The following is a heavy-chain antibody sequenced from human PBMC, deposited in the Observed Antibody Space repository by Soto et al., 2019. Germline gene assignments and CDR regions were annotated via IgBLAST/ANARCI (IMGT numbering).Heavy chain of an antibody. Sequence: SETLSLTCTVSGGSISSYYWSWIRQPPGKGLEWIGYIYYSGSTNYNPSLKSRVTISVDTSKNQFSLKLSSVTAADTAVYYCATLMEDGYNYFDYWGQGTLVTVSS. CDR3: ATLMEDGYNYFDY. J-gene: IGHJ4*02. V-gene: IGHV4-59*08. D-gene: IGHD5-12*01. CDR2: IYYSGST. CDR1: GGSISSYY.